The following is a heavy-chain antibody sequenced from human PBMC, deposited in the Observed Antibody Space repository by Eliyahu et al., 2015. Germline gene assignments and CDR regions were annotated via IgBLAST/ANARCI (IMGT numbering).Heavy chain of an antibody. CDR2: FDPEDGET. Sequence: LEWMGGFDPEDGETIYAQNFQGRVTMTEDTSTDTAYMELSSLRSEDTAVYYCATARYIILSSGYIKNWFDPWGQGTLVTVSS. D-gene: IGHD3-22*01. J-gene: IGHJ5*02. V-gene: IGHV1-24*01. CDR3: ATARYIILSSGYIKNWFDP.